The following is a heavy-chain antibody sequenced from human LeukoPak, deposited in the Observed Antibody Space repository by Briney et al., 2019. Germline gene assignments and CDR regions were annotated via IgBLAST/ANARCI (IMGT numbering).Heavy chain of an antibody. V-gene: IGHV4-39*01. Sequence: SETLSLTCTVSGGSISSSNYYWAWIRQPSGKGLEYIGTFYYRGSTYYNPSLKSRATISVDTSKNQFSLRLSSVTAADTAVYYCVRIMVGGTNYFDYWGQGTLVTVSS. CDR2: FYYRGST. CDR1: GGSISSSNYY. J-gene: IGHJ4*02. CDR3: VRIMVGGTNYFDY. D-gene: IGHD1-26*01.